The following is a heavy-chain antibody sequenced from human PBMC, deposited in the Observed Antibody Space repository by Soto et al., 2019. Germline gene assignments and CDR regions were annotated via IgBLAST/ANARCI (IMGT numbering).Heavy chain of an antibody. CDR3: ARFLSYRGSSGLGV. CDR1: GFTFSDYY. Sequence: QVQLVESGGGLVKPGGSLRLSCAASGFTFSDYYMSWIRQAPGKGLEWLSYISSSGSTIYYADSVKGRFTISRDNAKNSQYLQMNNLGAEDAAVYYCARFLSYRGSSGLGVWGQGTTVTVSS. J-gene: IGHJ6*02. D-gene: IGHD1-26*01. V-gene: IGHV3-11*01. CDR2: ISSSGSTI.